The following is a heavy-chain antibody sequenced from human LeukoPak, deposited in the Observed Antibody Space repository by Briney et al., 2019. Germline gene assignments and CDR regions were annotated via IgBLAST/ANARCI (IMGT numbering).Heavy chain of an antibody. V-gene: IGHV3-48*01. Sequence: GGSLRLSCAASGFTFSSYSMNWVRQAPGKGLEWVSYISSSAITIYYADSVKGRFTISRDNAKNSLCLQMNSLRAEDTAVYYCAKVISSSWPLFFDSWGQGTLVTVSS. CDR1: GFTFSSYS. D-gene: IGHD6-13*01. CDR2: ISSSAITI. J-gene: IGHJ4*02. CDR3: AKVISSSWPLFFDS.